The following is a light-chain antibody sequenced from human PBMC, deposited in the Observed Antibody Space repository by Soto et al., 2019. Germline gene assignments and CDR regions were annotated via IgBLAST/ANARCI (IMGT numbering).Light chain of an antibody. Sequence: QAMVTQEPSLTVSPGGTVTLTCASNTGAVTSGYFPNWFQQKPGQPPRALIYSTNNKHSWTPARFSGSLLGGRAALTLSSVQPDDEADYYCLLYQGGVLVFGGGTKVTVL. CDR1: TGAVTSGYF. J-gene: IGLJ2*01. V-gene: IGLV7-43*01. CDR3: LLYQGGVLV. CDR2: STN.